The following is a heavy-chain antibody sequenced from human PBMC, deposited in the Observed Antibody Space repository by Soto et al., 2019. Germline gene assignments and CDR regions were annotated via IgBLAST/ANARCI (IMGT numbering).Heavy chain of an antibody. CDR3: ARAPLSITTDAFDI. V-gene: IGHV1-69*13. CDR2: IIPIFGTA. Sequence: SVKVSCKASGGTFSSYAIGWVRQAPGQGLEWMGGIIPIFGTANYAQKFQGRVTITADESTSTAYMELSSLRSEDTAVYYCARAPLSITTDAFDIWGQGTMVTVSS. J-gene: IGHJ3*02. D-gene: IGHD2-2*01. CDR1: GGTFSSYA.